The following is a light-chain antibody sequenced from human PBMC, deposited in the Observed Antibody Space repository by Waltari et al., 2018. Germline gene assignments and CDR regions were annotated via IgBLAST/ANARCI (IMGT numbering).Light chain of an antibody. Sequence: DIVMTQSPATLSVSPGEIATLSCRASQIVGTNLAWYQQRPGQAPRLLLYGASSRPAGIPARFSGSGSGTDFTLTINSLQPEDFALYYCQQYHNWPPWAFGQGTKVEIK. J-gene: IGKJ1*01. V-gene: IGKV3-15*01. CDR2: GAS. CDR3: QQYHNWPPWA. CDR1: QIVGTN.